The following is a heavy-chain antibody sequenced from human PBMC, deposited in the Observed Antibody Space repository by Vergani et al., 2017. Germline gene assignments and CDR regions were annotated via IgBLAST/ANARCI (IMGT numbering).Heavy chain of an antibody. CDR2: IYYSGST. J-gene: IGHJ5*02. CDR1: GAFIRSSNYY. V-gene: IGHV4-39*01. Sequence: QLQLQESGPGLVKPSATLSLTCSVSGAFIRSSNYYWGWIRQPPGKGLEWTASIYYSGSTYYNPSLKSRVTISVDTSKNQFSLKLSSVTAADTAVYFCARHSTVEWLVKLGWIDPWGQGILVTVSS. CDR3: ARHSTVEWLVKLGWIDP. D-gene: IGHD6-19*01.